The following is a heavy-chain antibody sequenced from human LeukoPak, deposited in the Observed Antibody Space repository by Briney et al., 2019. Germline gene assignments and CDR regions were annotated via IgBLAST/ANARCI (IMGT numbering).Heavy chain of an antibody. D-gene: IGHD1-26*01. CDR1: GFTFSTYW. Sequence: PGGSLRLSCATSGFTFSTYWMTWVRQAPGKGLEWVANIKQDGSQKYYVDSVKGRFTISRDNAKNSLYLQMNSLRVEDTAVYYCARGPATRVYYFDYWGQGTLVTVSS. CDR3: ARGPATRVYYFDY. J-gene: IGHJ4*02. V-gene: IGHV3-7*03. CDR2: IKQDGSQK.